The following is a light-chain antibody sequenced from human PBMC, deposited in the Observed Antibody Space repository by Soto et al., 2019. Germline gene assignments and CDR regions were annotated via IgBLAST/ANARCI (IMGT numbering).Light chain of an antibody. CDR2: GAS. J-gene: IGKJ1*01. V-gene: IGKV3-15*01. CDR1: QSVGGN. CDR3: QQYSIWRT. Sequence: IVLTQSPGSLSLFPGDRATLSCRASQSVGGNVAWYQTKAGQAPRLRIYGASTRATGIPAMLSSSGSGTEFTLTISGMQAEDFAVYYCQQYSIWRTFGQGTKVDI.